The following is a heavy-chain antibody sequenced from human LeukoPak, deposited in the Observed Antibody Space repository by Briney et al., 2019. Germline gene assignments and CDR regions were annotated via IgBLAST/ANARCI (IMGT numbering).Heavy chain of an antibody. J-gene: IGHJ4*02. CDR2: IWYDGSNK. CDR1: GFTISSYG. D-gene: IGHD5-24*01. V-gene: IGHV3-33*01. Sequence: PGRSLRLSCAASGFTISSYGMHWVRQAPGKGLEWVAVIWYDGSNKYYADSVKGRFTISRDNSKNTLYLQMNSLRAEDTAVYYCARDLWMMATIAPFDYWGQGTLVTVSS. CDR3: ARDLWMMATIAPFDY.